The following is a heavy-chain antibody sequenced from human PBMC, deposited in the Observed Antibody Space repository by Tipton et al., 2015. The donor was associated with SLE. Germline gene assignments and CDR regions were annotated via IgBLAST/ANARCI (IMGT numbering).Heavy chain of an antibody. CDR2: INHRGST. CDR1: GGSFSGYY. D-gene: IGHD3-3*01. CDR3: ARNDFWSGYYMDV. V-gene: IGHV4-34*01. J-gene: IGHJ6*03. Sequence: TLSLTCAVYGGSFSGYYWTWIRQPPGKGLEWIGEINHRGSTNYNPSLKSRVTISVDTSKNQFSLKLSSVTAADTAVYYCARNDFWSGYYMDVWGKGTTVTVSS.